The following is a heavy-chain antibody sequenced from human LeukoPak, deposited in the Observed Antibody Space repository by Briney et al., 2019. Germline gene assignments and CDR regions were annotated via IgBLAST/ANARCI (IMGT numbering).Heavy chain of an antibody. Sequence: PGGSLRLSCAASGFTFSSYSMNWVRQAPGEGLEWVSSISSSSRYIYYADSVKGRFTISRDNAKNSLSLQMSSLRAEDTAVYYCARGRAYCGGDCYPHWFDPWGQGTLVTVSS. CDR1: GFTFSSYS. CDR2: ISSSSRYI. CDR3: ARGRAYCGGDCYPHWFDP. V-gene: IGHV3-21*01. D-gene: IGHD2-21*02. J-gene: IGHJ5*02.